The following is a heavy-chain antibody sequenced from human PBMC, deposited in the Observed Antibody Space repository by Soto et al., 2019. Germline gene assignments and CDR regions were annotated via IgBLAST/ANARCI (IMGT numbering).Heavy chain of an antibody. J-gene: IGHJ6*02. Sequence: QVQLVQSGAEVKKPGASVKVSCKVSGHSFTGHYMHWVRQAPGQGLEWMGWINPNSGDTDYSRKFQGRVTMTRDTSIKTVYMELSRLRSDDTAVYYCARAQRGFLDWLPHNYYYGVDVCGQGTTVTVSS. CDR1: GHSFTGHY. CDR2: INPNSGDT. V-gene: IGHV1-2*02. D-gene: IGHD3-3*01. CDR3: ARAQRGFLDWLPHNYYYGVDV.